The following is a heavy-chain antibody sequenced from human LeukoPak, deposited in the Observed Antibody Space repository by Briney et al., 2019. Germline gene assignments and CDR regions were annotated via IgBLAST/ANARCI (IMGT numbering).Heavy chain of an antibody. V-gene: IGHV1-2*02. J-gene: IGHJ6*02. D-gene: IGHD6-13*01. CDR2: INPNSGGT. CDR1: GYTFTDYY. Sequence: ASVKVSCKASGYTFTDYYMHWVRQAPGQGLEWMGWINPNSGGTNYAQKSQGRVTMTTDTSISTAYMEVSRLRSDDTAVYYCARVRIGQQLDKYYYYAMDVWGQGTTVTISS. CDR3: ARVRIGQQLDKYYYYAMDV.